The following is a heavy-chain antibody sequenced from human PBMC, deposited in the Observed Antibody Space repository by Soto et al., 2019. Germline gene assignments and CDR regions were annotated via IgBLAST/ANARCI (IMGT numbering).Heavy chain of an antibody. Sequence: ASVKVSCKASGYTFTSYAMHWVRQAPGQRLEWMGWINAGNGNTKYSQKLEGRVAITRDTSASTAYMELSSLRSEDTAVYYCARDLGYCSGGSCMANCFDPWGQGTLVTVSS. CDR2: INAGNGNT. D-gene: IGHD2-15*01. V-gene: IGHV1-3*01. CDR3: ARDLGYCSGGSCMANCFDP. J-gene: IGHJ5*02. CDR1: GYTFTSYA.